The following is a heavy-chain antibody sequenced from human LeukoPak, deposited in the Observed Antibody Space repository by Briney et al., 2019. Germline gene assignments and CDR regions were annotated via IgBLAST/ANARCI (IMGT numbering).Heavy chain of an antibody. V-gene: IGHV4-4*02. CDR2: IYHRGNS. D-gene: IGHD2-15*01. CDR1: GGSISTAHW. Sequence: SGTLSLTCAVSGGSISTAHWWNWVRQSPGKGLEWIGEIYHRGNSNYNPSLKSRVTISVDTSKNQFSLNLSSVTAADTAVYYCARHRRYCSGDTCLIFDYWGQGTLVTVSS. CDR3: ARHRRYCSGDTCLIFDY. J-gene: IGHJ4*02.